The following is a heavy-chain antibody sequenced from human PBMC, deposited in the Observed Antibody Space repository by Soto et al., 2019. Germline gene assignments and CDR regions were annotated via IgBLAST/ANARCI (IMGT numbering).Heavy chain of an antibody. Sequence: GESLKISCAAPGFIFSSYAMSWVRQAPGKGLEWVSGISGSGGSTYYADSVKGRFTISRDNFKNTLYLQMNSLRAEDTAVYYCATSMLRRILDFDFLGQGTLVAVSS. CDR2: ISGSGGST. CDR3: ATSMLRRILDFDF. D-gene: IGHD3-10*01. J-gene: IGHJ4*02. CDR1: GFIFSSYA. V-gene: IGHV3-23*01.